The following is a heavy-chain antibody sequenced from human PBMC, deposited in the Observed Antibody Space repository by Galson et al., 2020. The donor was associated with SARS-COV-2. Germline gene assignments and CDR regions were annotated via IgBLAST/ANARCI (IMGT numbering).Heavy chain of an antibody. V-gene: IGHV3-7*01. CDR3: ARVSAILGLPGLCGFDP. Sequence: GGSLRLSCEASGFIFSSYWMSWVRQAPGKGLEWVANIKQDGRETSYVDSVKGRFTISRDNVKNSLYLQMNSLRDEDTAVYFCARVSAILGLPGLCGFDPRGQGTLVIVSS. J-gene: IGHJ5*02. CDR2: IKQDGRET. CDR1: GFIFSSYW. D-gene: IGHD1-7*01.